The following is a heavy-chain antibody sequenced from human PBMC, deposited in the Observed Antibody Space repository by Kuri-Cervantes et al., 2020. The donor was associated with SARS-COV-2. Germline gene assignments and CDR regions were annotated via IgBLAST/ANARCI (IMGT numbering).Heavy chain of an antibody. J-gene: IGHJ4*02. CDR1: GFTFTNYW. D-gene: IGHD3-16*01. Sequence: GESLKISCAASGFTFTNYWMHWVRQAPNKRRVWVSGINLDGSITNYADSVKGRFTISRDNAKNTVFLQMNSLRVDDTALYYCARDLRERPDYWGQGTLVTVSS. CDR3: ARDLRERPDY. V-gene: IGHV3-74*01. CDR2: INLDGSIT.